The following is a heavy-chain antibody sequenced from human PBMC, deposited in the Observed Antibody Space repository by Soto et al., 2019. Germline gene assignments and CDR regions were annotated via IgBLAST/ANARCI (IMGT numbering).Heavy chain of an antibody. CDR2: IFVSRNT. CDR3: ARASKGSGADYYYHYGIDV. V-gene: IGHV4-31*01. D-gene: IGHD3-3*01. Sequence: PSETLSLTCTVSGGTILNGGHYWTWIRPHPGKGLEWIVRIFVSRNTHYNPAINSPLTFSLDTAKNQFSLKLISVTAADTAVYYCARASKGSGADYYYHYGIDVWGKGTTVTVSS. CDR1: GGTILNGGHY. J-gene: IGHJ6*04.